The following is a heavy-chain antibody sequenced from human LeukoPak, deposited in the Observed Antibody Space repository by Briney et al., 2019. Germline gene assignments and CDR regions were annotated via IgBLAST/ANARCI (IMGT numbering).Heavy chain of an antibody. Sequence: GGSLRLSCAASEFSVGSNYMTWVRQAPGKGLEWVSLIYSGGSTYYADSVKGRFTISRDNSKNTLYLQMNSLRAEDTAVYYCAKDPNYDSSGYNFYYFDYWGQGTLVTVSS. CDR3: AKDPNYDSSGYNFYYFDY. CDR1: EFSVGSNY. D-gene: IGHD3-22*01. CDR2: IYSGGST. J-gene: IGHJ4*02. V-gene: IGHV3-66*01.